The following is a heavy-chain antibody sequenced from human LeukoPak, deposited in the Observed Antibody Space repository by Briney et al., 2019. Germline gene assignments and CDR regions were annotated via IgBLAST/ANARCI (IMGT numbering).Heavy chain of an antibody. J-gene: IGHJ4*02. V-gene: IGHV2-5*02. CDR1: GFSLSTSGVA. CDR3: AHRGDSSGYCFDY. CDR2: IYWDADK. D-gene: IGHD3-22*01. Sequence: SGPTLVNPTPPLTLTSTFSGFSLSTSGVAVGWIRQPPGKALEWLALIYWDADKRYSPSLMTRLAITQDTSKTQVVLTMTSMDPVDTGTYYCAHRGDSSGYCFDYWGQGTLVTVSS.